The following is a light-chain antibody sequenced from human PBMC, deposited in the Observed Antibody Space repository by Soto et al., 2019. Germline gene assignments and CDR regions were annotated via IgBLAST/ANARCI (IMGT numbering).Light chain of an antibody. CDR1: QNLGSGY. J-gene: IGKJ1*01. Sequence: IVLTQSPGTLSLSPWERATLSCRASQNLGSGYLAWYQQKPGQAPRILIYAASSRATGIPDRFSGSGSGTDFTLSISRLEPEDFAVYYCQQYDTSPRTFGQGTKVDIK. CDR3: QQYDTSPRT. CDR2: AAS. V-gene: IGKV3-20*01.